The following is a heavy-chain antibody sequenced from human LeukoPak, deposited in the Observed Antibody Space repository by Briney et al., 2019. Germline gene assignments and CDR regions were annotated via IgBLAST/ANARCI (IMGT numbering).Heavy chain of an antibody. Sequence: GASVKVTCKASGYTFTRYGISWVREAPVHELEWMGWISAYNGNTNYAQKLQGRVTMTTDTSTSTAYMELRSLRSDDTAVYYCARGEGYSYGYGLFDYWGQGTLVTVSS. J-gene: IGHJ4*02. CDR2: ISAYNGNT. D-gene: IGHD5-18*01. CDR1: GYTFTRYG. V-gene: IGHV1-18*01. CDR3: ARGEGYSYGYGLFDY.